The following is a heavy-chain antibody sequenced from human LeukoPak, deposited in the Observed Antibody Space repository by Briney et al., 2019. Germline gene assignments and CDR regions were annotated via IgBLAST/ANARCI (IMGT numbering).Heavy chain of an antibody. CDR1: GYTFTSYD. V-gene: IGHV1-8*01. CDR3: ARDSKLLWFGELLRGDY. Sequence: ASVKVSCKASGYTFTSYDINWVRQATGQGLEWMGWMNPNSGNTGYAQKFQGRVTMTWNTSISTAYMELRSLRSDDTAVYYCARDSKLLWFGELLRGDYWGQGTLVTVSS. CDR2: MNPNSGNT. D-gene: IGHD3-10*01. J-gene: IGHJ4*02.